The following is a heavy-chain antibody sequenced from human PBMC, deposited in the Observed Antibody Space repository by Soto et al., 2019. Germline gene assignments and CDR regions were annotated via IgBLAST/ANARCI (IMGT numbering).Heavy chain of an antibody. V-gene: IGHV3-23*01. CDR3: AKDSLQYSGYDYLDY. CDR2: ISGSGGST. Sequence: GGSLRLSCAASGFTFSSYAMSWVRQAPGKGLEWVSAISGSGGSTYYADSVKGRFTISRDNSKNTLYLQMNSLRAEDTAVYYCAKDSLQYSGYDYLDYWGQGTLVTVSS. D-gene: IGHD5-12*01. J-gene: IGHJ4*02. CDR1: GFTFSSYA.